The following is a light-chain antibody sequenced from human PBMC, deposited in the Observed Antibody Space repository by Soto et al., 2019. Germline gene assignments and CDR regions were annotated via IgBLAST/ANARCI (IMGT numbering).Light chain of an antibody. V-gene: IGLV2-11*01. CDR3: SSYAGRYTWV. Sequence: QSALTQPRSVSGSPGQSVTISCTGTSSDVGGYHYVSWYQQHPGKAPKLMLYDVSKRPSGVPDRFSGSKSGNTASLTISGLQDEDEDDYYCSSYAGRYTWVFGGGTKLTVL. J-gene: IGLJ2*01. CDR1: SSDVGGYHY. CDR2: DVS.